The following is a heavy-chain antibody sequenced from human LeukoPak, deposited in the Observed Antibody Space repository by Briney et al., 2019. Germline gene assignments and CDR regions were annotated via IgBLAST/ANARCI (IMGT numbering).Heavy chain of an antibody. J-gene: IGHJ4*02. CDR1: GGSISSYY. D-gene: IGHD1-26*01. CDR3: ARRSRELLGGYYFDY. V-gene: IGHV4-4*09. CDR2: IYTSGST. Sequence: SETLSLTCTVSGGSISSYYWSWIRQPPGKGLEWIWYIYTSGSTNYNPSLKSRVTISVDTSKNQFSLKLSSVTAADTAVYYCARRSRELLGGYYFDYWGQGTLVTVSS.